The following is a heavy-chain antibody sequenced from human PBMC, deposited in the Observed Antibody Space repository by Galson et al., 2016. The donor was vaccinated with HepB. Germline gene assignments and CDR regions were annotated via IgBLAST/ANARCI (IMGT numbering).Heavy chain of an antibody. CDR1: GYKFTDYY. Sequence: SVKVSCKASGYKFTDYYMSWVRQVPGEGLEWMGWINPNSGGSGRTNYAPKFQGRVTMTRDTSISTVYMELRRLSYDDTAIYYCAREDALDWSLDLWGRGTLVTVSS. V-gene: IGHV1-2*02. CDR2: INPNSGGSGRT. CDR3: AREDALDWSLDL. D-gene: IGHD2-2*01. J-gene: IGHJ2*01.